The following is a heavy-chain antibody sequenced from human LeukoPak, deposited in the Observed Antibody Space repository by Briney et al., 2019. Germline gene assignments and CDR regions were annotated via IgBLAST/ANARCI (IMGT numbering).Heavy chain of an antibody. CDR3: ARVNIVVVPAARNYYYYYMDV. CDR1: GGSISSGSYY. V-gene: IGHV4-61*02. CDR2: IYTSGST. J-gene: IGHJ6*03. D-gene: IGHD2-2*01. Sequence: SETLSLTCTVSGGSISSGSYYWSWIRQPAGKGLEWIGRIYTSGSTNYNPSLKSRVTISVDTSKNQFSLKLSSVTAADTAVYYCARVNIVVVPAARNYYYYYMDVWGKGTTVTVSS.